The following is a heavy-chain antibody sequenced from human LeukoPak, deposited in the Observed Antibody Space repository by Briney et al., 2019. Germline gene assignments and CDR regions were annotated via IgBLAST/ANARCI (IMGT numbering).Heavy chain of an antibody. Sequence: SVKVSCKASGGTFSSYAISWVRQAPGQGLEWMGGIIPIFGTANYAQKFQGRVTITADESTSTAYMELSSLRSEDTAVYYCARDAELLWFGELSYWFDPWGQGTLVTVSS. CDR1: GGTFSSYA. V-gene: IGHV1-69*13. D-gene: IGHD3-10*01. CDR3: ARDAELLWFGELSYWFDP. CDR2: IIPIFGTA. J-gene: IGHJ5*02.